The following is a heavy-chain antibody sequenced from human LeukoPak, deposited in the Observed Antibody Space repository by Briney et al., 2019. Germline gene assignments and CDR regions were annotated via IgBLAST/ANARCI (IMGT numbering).Heavy chain of an antibody. CDR2: ITPMFWTA. CDR1: GGTFSRYA. D-gene: IGHD3-22*01. Sequence: SVKASCKASGGTFSRYAISWVRQAPGQGLEWMGGITPMFWTANYAQKFQGRVTITADESTSTAYMELSGLRSEDTAIYYCARDAAIYDNSAFYYLWWGQGTLITVSS. V-gene: IGHV1-69*13. CDR3: ARDAAIYDNSAFYYLW. J-gene: IGHJ4*02.